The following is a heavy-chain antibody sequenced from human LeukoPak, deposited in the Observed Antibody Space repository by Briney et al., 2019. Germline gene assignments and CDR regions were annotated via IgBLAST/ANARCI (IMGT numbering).Heavy chain of an antibody. CDR1: GFTFSSYW. CDR3: ARGVASGSYYTTFDY. D-gene: IGHD1-26*01. CDR2: INSDGSST. V-gene: IGHV3-74*01. Sequence: GGSLRLSCAASGFTFSSYWMHWVRQAPGKGLVWVSRINSDGSSTSYADSVKGRFTISRDNAKNTLYLQMNSLRAEDTAVYYYARGVASGSYYTTFDYWGQGTLVTVSS. J-gene: IGHJ4*02.